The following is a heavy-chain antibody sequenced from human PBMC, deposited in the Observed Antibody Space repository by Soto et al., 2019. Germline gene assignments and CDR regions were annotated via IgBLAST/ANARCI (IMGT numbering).Heavy chain of an antibody. CDR2: INAGSGNT. CDR1: GYTLNSYA. J-gene: IGHJ6*02. Sequence: QIQFVQSGAEEKKPGASVKVSCKASGYTLNSYAMHWVRQVPGQRLEWMGWINAGSGNTKYSEKFQGRVTIARDTSANTAYMELSSLRSEDTAVYYCARGDPAGYYYYAMDVWGQGTTVTVSS. CDR3: ARGDPAGYYYYAMDV. V-gene: IGHV1-3*05.